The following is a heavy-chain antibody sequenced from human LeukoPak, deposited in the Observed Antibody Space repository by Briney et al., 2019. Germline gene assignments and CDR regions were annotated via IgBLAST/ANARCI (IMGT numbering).Heavy chain of an antibody. CDR1: GDSINSGTYY. CDR3: ARLDASSGYPDYFDY. V-gene: IGHV4-39*01. J-gene: IGHJ4*02. D-gene: IGHD3-22*01. CDR2: IYYSGST. Sequence: SETLSLTCTVSGDSINSGTYYWDWIRRPPGEGLEWIGTIYYSGSTYYNPSLKSRVTIFVDTSKNQFSLNLSSVTAADTAVYYCARLDASSGYPDYFDYWGQGTLVTVSS.